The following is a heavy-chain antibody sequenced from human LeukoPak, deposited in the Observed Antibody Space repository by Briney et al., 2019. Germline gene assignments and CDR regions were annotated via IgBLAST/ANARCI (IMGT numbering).Heavy chain of an antibody. CDR2: IYYSGST. Sequence: SETLSLTCTVSGGSISSYYWSWIRQPPGKGLEWIGYIYYSGSTNYNPSLKSRVTISVDTSKNQFSLKLSSVTAAGTAVYYCARGVFRGQWLVGDWGQGTLVTVSS. CDR1: GGSISSYY. V-gene: IGHV4-59*01. CDR3: ARGVFRGQWLVGD. D-gene: IGHD6-19*01. J-gene: IGHJ4*02.